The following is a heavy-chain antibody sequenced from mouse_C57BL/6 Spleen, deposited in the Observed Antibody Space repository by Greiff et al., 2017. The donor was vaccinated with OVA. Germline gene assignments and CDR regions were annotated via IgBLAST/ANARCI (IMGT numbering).Heavy chain of an antibody. V-gene: IGHV1-76*01. J-gene: IGHJ4*01. D-gene: IGHD2-4*01. Sequence: VQLQQSGAELVRPGASVKLSCKASGYTFTDYYINWVKQRPGQGLEWIARIYPGSGNTYYNEKFKGKATLTAEKSSSTAYMQLSSLTSEDSAVYFCARGYDYDGSLGYAMDYWGQGTSVTVSS. CDR1: GYTFTDYY. CDR3: ARGYDYDGSLGYAMDY. CDR2: IYPGSGNT.